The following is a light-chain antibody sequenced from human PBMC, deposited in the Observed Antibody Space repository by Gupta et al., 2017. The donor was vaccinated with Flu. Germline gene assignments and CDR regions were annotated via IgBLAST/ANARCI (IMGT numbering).Light chain of an antibody. J-gene: IGLJ3*02. Sequence: SYVLPQSPPLSVPPGKTARITCGGNIIGSESVHWYQHKPGQAPVLVVYDDSDRPSTIPERFSGSTSGNTATLTISRVEAGDEADYYCQVWDNDSDHPVFGGGTKLTVL. V-gene: IGLV3-21*03. CDR3: QVWDNDSDHPV. CDR1: IIGSES. CDR2: DDS.